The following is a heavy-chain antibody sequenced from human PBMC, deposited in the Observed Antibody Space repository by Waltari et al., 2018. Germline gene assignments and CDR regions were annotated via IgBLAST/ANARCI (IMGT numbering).Heavy chain of an antibody. CDR1: GFTFSGSA. CDR2: IRSKANSYAT. V-gene: IGHV3-73*02. Sequence: EVQLLESGGGLVQPGGSLKLSCAASGFTFSGSAMHWVRQASGKGLEWVGRIRSKANSYATAYAASVKGRFTISRDDSKNTAYLQMNSLKTEDTAVYYCTRHGGFLEWLDWFDPWGQGTLVTVSS. J-gene: IGHJ5*02. D-gene: IGHD3-3*01. CDR3: TRHGGFLEWLDWFDP.